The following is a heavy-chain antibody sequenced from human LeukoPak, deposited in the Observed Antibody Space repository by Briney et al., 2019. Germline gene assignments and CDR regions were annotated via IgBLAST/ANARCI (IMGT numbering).Heavy chain of an antibody. Sequence: GRSLRLSCVASGFIFRNYAMHWVRQAPGKGLEWVAVGSHDGRNKIYGDSVKGRFTISRDNSKNTVYLQMDNLRPEDMAVYYCAKDRDSRSWSFFDLWGQGTLVTVSS. CDR1: GFIFRNYA. D-gene: IGHD6-13*01. J-gene: IGHJ4*02. V-gene: IGHV3-30*18. CDR2: GSHDGRNK. CDR3: AKDRDSRSWSFFDL.